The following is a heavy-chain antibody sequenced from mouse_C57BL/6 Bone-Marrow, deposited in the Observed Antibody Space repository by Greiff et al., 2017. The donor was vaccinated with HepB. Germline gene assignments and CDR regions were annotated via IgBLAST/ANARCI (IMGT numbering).Heavy chain of an antibody. J-gene: IGHJ2*01. CDR3: ARWYASSGDY. CDR2: IEPSDSYT. Sequence: VQLQQPGAELVKPGASVKLSCKASGYTFTSYWMQWVKQRPGQGLEWIGEIEPSDSYTNYNQKFKGKATLTVDTSSSTAYMQLSSLTSEDSAVYYCARWYASSGDYWGQGTTLTVSS. CDR1: GYTFTSYW. D-gene: IGHD2-14*01. V-gene: IGHV1-50*01.